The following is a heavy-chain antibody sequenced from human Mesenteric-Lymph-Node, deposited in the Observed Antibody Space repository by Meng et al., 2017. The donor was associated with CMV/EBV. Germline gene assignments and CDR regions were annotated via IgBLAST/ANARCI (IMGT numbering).Heavy chain of an antibody. D-gene: IGHD2-2*01. CDR1: GFTFSSYA. CDR2: ISYDGSNK. J-gene: IGHJ4*02. CDR3: ARGSTWPVPAAIYY. Sequence: GESLKISCSASGFTFSSYAMHWVRQAPGKGLEWVTVISYDGSNKYYADSVKGRFPISRDNSKNTLYMQMNSLRDEDTVVYYRARGSTWPVPAAIYYWGQGTLVTVSS. V-gene: IGHV3-30*04.